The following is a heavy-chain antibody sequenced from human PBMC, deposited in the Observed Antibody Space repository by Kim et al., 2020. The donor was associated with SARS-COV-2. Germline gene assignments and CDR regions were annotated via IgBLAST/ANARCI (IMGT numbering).Heavy chain of an antibody. Sequence: SETLSLTCTVSGGSISSGDYYWSWIRQPPGKGLEWIGYIYYSGSTYYNPSLKSRVTISVDTSKNQFSLKLSSVTAADTAVYYCARDSRWSGYSYGSYYYGMDVWGQGTTVSVSS. CDR3: ARDSRWSGYSYGSYYYGMDV. CDR1: GGSISSGDYY. CDR2: IYYSGST. V-gene: IGHV4-30-4*01. J-gene: IGHJ6*02. D-gene: IGHD5-18*01.